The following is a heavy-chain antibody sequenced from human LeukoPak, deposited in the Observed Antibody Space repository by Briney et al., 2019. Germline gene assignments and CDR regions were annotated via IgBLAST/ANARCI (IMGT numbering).Heavy chain of an antibody. CDR1: GGSFSGYY. J-gene: IGHJ4*02. V-gene: IGHV4-34*01. Sequence: SETLSLTCAVYGGSFSGYYWTWIRQPPGKGLEWIREINHNGSTNYNPSLKSRVTISVDTSKNQFSLKLSSVTAADTAVYFCARVGGWEPKLHGVTFDYLGQGTLVTVSS. CDR2: INHNGST. D-gene: IGHD1-26*01. CDR3: ARVGGWEPKLHGVTFDY.